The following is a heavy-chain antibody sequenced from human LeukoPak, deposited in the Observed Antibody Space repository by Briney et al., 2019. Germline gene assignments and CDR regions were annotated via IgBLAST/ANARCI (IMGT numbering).Heavy chain of an antibody. D-gene: IGHD2-2*01. CDR2: ISSSGSTI. CDR3: ARDDIVVVPAAHYYYYGMDV. CDR1: GFTFSDYY. J-gene: IGHJ6*02. V-gene: IGHV3-11*01. Sequence: GGSLRLSCAASGFTFSDYYMSWIRQAPGKGLEWVSYISSSGSTIYYTDSVKGRFTISRDNAKNSLYLQMNSLRAEDTAVYYCARDDIVVVPAAHYYYYGMDVWGQGITVTVSS.